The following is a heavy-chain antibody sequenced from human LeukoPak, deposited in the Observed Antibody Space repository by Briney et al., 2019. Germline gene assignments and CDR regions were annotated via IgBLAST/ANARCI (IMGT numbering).Heavy chain of an antibody. V-gene: IGHV4-59*01. CDR2: IYYSGST. CDR1: GGSISSYY. Sequence: SETLSLTCTVSGGSISSYYWSWIRQPPGKGLEWIGYIYYSGSTNYNPSLKSRVTISVDTSKNQFSLKLSSVTAADTAVYYCARDLLPGSYHYYYGMDVWGQGTTVTVSS. J-gene: IGHJ6*02. CDR3: ARDLLPGSYHYYYGMDV. D-gene: IGHD1-26*01.